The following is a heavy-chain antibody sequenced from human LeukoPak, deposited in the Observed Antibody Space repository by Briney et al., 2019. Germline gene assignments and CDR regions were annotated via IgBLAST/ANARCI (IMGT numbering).Heavy chain of an antibody. CDR1: GFTFSSYS. J-gene: IGHJ4*02. D-gene: IGHD6-13*01. CDR2: ISSSSSYI. Sequence: GGSLRLSCAASGFTFSSYSMNWVRQAPGKGLEWVSSISSSSSYIYYADSVKGRFTISRDNAKNSLYLQMNSLRAEDTAVYYCARSSSWYKDSFDYWGQGTLVTVSS. CDR3: ARSSSWYKDSFDY. V-gene: IGHV3-21*01.